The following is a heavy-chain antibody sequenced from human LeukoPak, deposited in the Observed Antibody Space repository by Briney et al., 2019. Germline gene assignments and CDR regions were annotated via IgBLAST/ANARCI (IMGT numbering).Heavy chain of an antibody. V-gene: IGHV3-7*01. J-gene: IGHJ4*02. Sequence: PGGSLRLSCAVSGFTFTNYWMTWVRQAPGRGLEWVANIEQDGSDKYYVDSVVGRFTISRDNAQNLLYLHMYSLRAEDTGVYYCAKSGGFFDTWGQGTLVTVSS. CDR3: AKSGGFFDT. CDR1: GFTFTNYW. D-gene: IGHD1-26*01. CDR2: IEQDGSDK.